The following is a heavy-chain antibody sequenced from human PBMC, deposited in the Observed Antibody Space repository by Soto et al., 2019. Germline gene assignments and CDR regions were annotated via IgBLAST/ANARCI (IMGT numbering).Heavy chain of an antibody. CDR2: IYYSGSA. CDR3: ARDQNGSPHFDY. CDR1: GGSISSYY. J-gene: IGHJ4*02. V-gene: IGHV4-59*01. Sequence: SETLSLTCTVSGGSISSYYWSWIRQPPGKGLEWIGYIYYSGSANYNPSLMSRVTISVDSSKNQFSLKLSSVTAADTAVYYCARDQNGSPHFDYWGQGTLVTVSS. D-gene: IGHD1-26*01.